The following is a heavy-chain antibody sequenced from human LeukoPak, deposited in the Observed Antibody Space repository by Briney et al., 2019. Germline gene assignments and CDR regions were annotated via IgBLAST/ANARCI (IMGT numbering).Heavy chain of an antibody. CDR2: ISSSGSTI. D-gene: IGHD1-26*01. V-gene: IGHV3-11*01. CDR3: ARDLCGSYPCRGFDP. CDR1: GFTFSDYY. J-gene: IGHJ5*02. Sequence: PGGFLRLSCAASGFTFSDYYMSWIRQAPGKGLEWVSYISSSGSTIYYADSVKGRFTISRDNAKNSLYLQMNSLRAEDTAVYYCARDLCGSYPCRGFDPWGQGTLVTVSS.